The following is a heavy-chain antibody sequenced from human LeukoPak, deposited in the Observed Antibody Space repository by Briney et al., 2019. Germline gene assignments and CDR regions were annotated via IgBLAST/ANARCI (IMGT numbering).Heavy chain of an antibody. Sequence: ASVKVSCRASGYTLTSYDINWVRQATGQGLEWMGWMNPNSGRTGYAQNFQGRITITRNTSISTAYMELSSLRSEDTAVYYCTRETSSRYFDYWGQGTLVTVSS. CDR3: TRETSSRYFDY. J-gene: IGHJ4*02. CDR2: MNPNSGRT. CDR1: GYTLTSYD. V-gene: IGHV1-8*01.